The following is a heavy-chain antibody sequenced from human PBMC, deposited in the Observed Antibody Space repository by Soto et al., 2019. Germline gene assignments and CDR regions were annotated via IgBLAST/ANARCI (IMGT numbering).Heavy chain of an antibody. CDR1: GGSIGGSACY. CDR2: IYYSGST. J-gene: IGHJ6*02. CDR3: ARNYVVRGPYYYSMDV. V-gene: IGHV4-39*01. D-gene: IGHD1-7*01. Sequence: PSETLSLTCTVSGGSIGGSACYWGWIRQSPGKGLEWIGSIYYSGSTYYNPSLKSRVTISVDTSKNQFSLKLSSVTAADTAVFYCARNYVVRGPYYYSMDVWGQGTTVTVSS.